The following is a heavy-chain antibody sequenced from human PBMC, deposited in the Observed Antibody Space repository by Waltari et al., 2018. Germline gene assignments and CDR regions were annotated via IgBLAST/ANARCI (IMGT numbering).Heavy chain of an antibody. V-gene: IGHV1-2*02. CDR1: GYTFTGYY. CDR3: ARAGGTIFGVVTSYYFDY. J-gene: IGHJ4*02. CDR2: INPNSGGT. Sequence: QVQLVQSGAEVKKPGASVKVSCKASGYTFTGYYMHWVRQAPGQGLEWMGWINPNSGGTNYAQKFQGRVTMTRDTSISTAYMELSRLRSDDTAVYYCARAGGTIFGVVTSYYFDYWGQGTLVTVSS. D-gene: IGHD3-3*01.